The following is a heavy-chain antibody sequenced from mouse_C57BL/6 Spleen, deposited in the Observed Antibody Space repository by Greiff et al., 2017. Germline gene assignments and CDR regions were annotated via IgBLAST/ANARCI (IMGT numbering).Heavy chain of an antibody. CDR2: INPSNGGT. Sequence: VQLQQSGTELVKPGASVKLSCKASGYTFTSYWMHWVKQRPGQGLEWIGNINPSNGGTTYNEKFKSKATLTVDKSSSTAYMQLSSLTSEDSAVYYCARSPYGNYWFAYWGQGTLVTVSA. CDR1: GYTFTSYW. J-gene: IGHJ3*01. CDR3: ARSPYGNYWFAY. V-gene: IGHV1-53*01. D-gene: IGHD2-1*01.